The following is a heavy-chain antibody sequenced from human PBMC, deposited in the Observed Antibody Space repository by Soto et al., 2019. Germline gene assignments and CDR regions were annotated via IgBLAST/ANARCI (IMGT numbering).Heavy chain of an antibody. D-gene: IGHD4-17*01. CDR1: GFTFSSCS. CDR3: AREADYVNWFDP. J-gene: IGHJ5*02. CDR2: ISSSSSTI. Sequence: EVQLVESGGGLVQPGGSLRLSCAASGFTFSSCSKNWVRQAPGKGLEWVSYISSSSSTIYYADSVKGRFTISRDNAKNSLYLQMNSLRAEDTAVYYCAREADYVNWFDPWGQGTLVTVSS. V-gene: IGHV3-48*01.